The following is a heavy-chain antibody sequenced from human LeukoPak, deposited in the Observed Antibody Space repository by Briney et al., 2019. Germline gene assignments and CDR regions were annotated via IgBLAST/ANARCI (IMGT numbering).Heavy chain of an antibody. CDR1: GGSISSSSYY. CDR2: IYYSGST. CDR3: ARHSLAAILTGYYTDYFDY. Sequence: PSETLSLTCTVSGGSISSSSYYWGWIRQPPGKGLEWIGSIYYSGSTYYNPSLKSRVTISVDTSKNQFSLKLSSVTAADTAVYYCARHSLAAILTGYYTDYFDYWGQGTLVTVSS. D-gene: IGHD3-9*01. J-gene: IGHJ4*02. V-gene: IGHV4-39*01.